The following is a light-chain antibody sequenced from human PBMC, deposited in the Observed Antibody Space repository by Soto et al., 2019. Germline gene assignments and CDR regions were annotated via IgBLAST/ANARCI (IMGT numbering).Light chain of an antibody. CDR3: SSYTSSSTVV. CDR2: DVS. Sequence: QSAVTQPASVSGSPGLSITMSCTGTSSDVGGYNYVSWYQQHPGKAPKLMIYDVSNRPSGVSNRFSGSKSGNTASLTISGLQAEDEADYYCSSYTSSSTVVFGGGTQLTVL. CDR1: SSDVGGYNY. J-gene: IGLJ2*01. V-gene: IGLV2-14*01.